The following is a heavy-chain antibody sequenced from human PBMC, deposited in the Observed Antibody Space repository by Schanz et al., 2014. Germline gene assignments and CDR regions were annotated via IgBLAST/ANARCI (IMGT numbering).Heavy chain of an antibody. CDR2: MYSRGSP. CDR3: ARGVYYGSGSYDLHGGWFDP. CDR1: GGSISIYY. D-gene: IGHD3-10*01. J-gene: IGHJ5*02. V-gene: IGHV4-4*07. Sequence: QVQLQESGPGLVKPSETLSLTCSVSGGSISIYYWSWIRQPAGKGLEWIGRMYSRGSPNYNPSLKSRVTMSRDPSKNQFSLRLNSVTAADTAVYYCARGVYYGSGSYDLHGGWFDPWGLGTLVTVSS.